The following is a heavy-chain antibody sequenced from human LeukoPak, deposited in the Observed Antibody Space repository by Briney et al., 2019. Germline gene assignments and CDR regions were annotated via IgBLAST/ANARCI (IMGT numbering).Heavy chain of an antibody. CDR3: AKSGLDVFYYYYYYMDV. V-gene: IGHV3-21*04. CDR1: GFTFSSYS. D-gene: IGHD2-15*01. CDR2: ISSSSDYI. Sequence: GGSLRLSCAASGFTFSSYSLNWVRQAPGKGLEWVSSISSSSDYIYYADSVKGRFTISRDNARNTVYLHMNSLRAEDTAVYYCAKSGLDVFYYYYYYMDVWGKGTTVTVSS. J-gene: IGHJ6*03.